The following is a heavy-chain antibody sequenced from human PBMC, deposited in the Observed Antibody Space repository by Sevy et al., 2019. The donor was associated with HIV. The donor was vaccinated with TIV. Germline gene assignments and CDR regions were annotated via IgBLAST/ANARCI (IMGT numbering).Heavy chain of an antibody. D-gene: IGHD6-13*01. CDR3: AKNTAAAGTGGFDY. V-gene: IGHV3-30*02. CDR1: GFTFSHYG. CDR2: VHFDGSNI. Sequence: GGSLRLSCAASGFTFSHYGMHWDRQAPGKGLEWVAFVHFDGSNIYYANSMKGRFTISRDNTKNTLYLQMNSLRTEDTAVYYCAKNTAAAGTGGFDYWGQGTLVTVSS. J-gene: IGHJ4*02.